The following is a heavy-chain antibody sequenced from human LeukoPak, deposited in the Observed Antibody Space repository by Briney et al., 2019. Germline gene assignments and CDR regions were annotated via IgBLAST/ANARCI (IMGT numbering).Heavy chain of an antibody. CDR3: ARDDVVVPAAITT. CDR2: IYHSGST. D-gene: IGHD2-2*02. J-gene: IGHJ5*02. CDR1: GGSISSGGYY. V-gene: IGHV4-30-2*01. Sequence: SQTLSLTCTVSGGSISSGGYYWSWIRQPPGKGLEWIGYIYHSGSTYYNPSLKSRVTISVDRSKNQFSLKLSSVTAADTAVYYCARDDVVVPAAITTWGQGTLVTVSS.